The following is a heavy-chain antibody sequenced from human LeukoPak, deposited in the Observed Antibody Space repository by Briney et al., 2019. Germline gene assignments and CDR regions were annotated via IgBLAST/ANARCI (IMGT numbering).Heavy chain of an antibody. CDR1: GYTFTGYY. D-gene: IGHD6-13*01. V-gene: IGHV1-2*02. CDR2: INPNSGGT. Sequence: VASVKVSCKASGYTFTGYYMHWVRQAPGQGLEWMGWINPNSGGTNYAQKFQGRVTMTRDTSISTAYMELSRLRSDDTAVYYCARVAAGMRRGFDPWGQGTLVTVSS. CDR3: ARVAAGMRRGFDP. J-gene: IGHJ5*02.